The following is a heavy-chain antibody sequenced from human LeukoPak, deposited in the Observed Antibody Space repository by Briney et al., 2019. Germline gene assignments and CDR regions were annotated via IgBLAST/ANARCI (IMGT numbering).Heavy chain of an antibody. CDR1: GGSMSSYY. CDR2: MYYGGNT. CDR3: ARGRGYYGSGSYSDY. D-gene: IGHD3-10*01. J-gene: IGHJ4*02. Sequence: PSETLSLTCTVSGGSMSSYYWSWIRQPPGKGLEWIAYMYYGGNTDYNPSLKSRVTISIDTSNNQFSLKLSSVTAADTAVYYCARGRGYYGSGSYSDYWGQGTLVTVSS. V-gene: IGHV4-59*12.